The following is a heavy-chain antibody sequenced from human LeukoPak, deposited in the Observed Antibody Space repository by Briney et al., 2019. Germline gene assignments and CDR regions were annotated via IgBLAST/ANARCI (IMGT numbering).Heavy chain of an antibody. CDR2: IKQDGSEK. V-gene: IGHV3-7*01. CDR3: ARDNIVATMS. Sequence: GGSLRLSCAAPGFTFSSYWMSWVRQAPGKGLEWVANIKQDGSEKYYVDSVKGRFTISRDNAKNSLYLQMNSLRAEDTAVYYCARDNIVATMSWGQGTLVTVSS. D-gene: IGHD5-12*01. J-gene: IGHJ4*02. CDR1: GFTFSSYW.